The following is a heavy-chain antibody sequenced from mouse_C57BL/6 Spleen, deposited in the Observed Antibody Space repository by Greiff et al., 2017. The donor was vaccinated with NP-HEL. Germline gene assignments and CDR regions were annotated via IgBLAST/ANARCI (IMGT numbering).Heavy chain of an antibody. Sequence: EVQLQQSGPELVKPGASVKISCKASGYSFTGYYMNWVKQSPEKSLEWIGEINPSTGGTTYNQKFKAKATLTVDKSSSTAYMQLKSLTSEDSAVYYCARNSGYPPYYAMDYWGQGTSVTVSS. CDR3: ARNSGYPPYYAMDY. CDR2: INPSTGGT. J-gene: IGHJ4*01. CDR1: GYSFTGYY. V-gene: IGHV1-42*01. D-gene: IGHD2-2*01.